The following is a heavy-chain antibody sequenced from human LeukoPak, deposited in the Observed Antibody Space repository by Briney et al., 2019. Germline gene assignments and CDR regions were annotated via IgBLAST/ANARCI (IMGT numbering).Heavy chain of an antibody. CDR2: ISGGGGTT. CDR1: GFTFSSYA. V-gene: IGHV3-23*01. J-gene: IGHJ1*01. Sequence: GGSLRLSCAASGFTFSSYAMSWVRQAPGKGLEWVSDISGGGGTTYYADSVKGRFTISRDNSKNTLYLQMNSLRAEDTALYYCAKDLRGGQTTEYFQHWGQGTLVTVSS. D-gene: IGHD4-11*01. CDR3: AKDLRGGQTTEYFQH.